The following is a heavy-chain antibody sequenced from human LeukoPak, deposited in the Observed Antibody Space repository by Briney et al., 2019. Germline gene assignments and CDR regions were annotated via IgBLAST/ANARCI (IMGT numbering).Heavy chain of an antibody. V-gene: IGHV1-18*01. D-gene: IGHD6-13*01. J-gene: IGHJ4*02. CDR3: ARVGRIAAAGPTFDY. Sequence: GASVKVACKASGYTFTSYGISWVRQAPGQGLEWMGWISAYNGNTNYAQKLQGRVTMTTDTSTSTAYMELRSLRSDDTAVYYCARVGRIAAAGPTFDYWGQGTLVTVSS. CDR1: GYTFTSYG. CDR2: ISAYNGNT.